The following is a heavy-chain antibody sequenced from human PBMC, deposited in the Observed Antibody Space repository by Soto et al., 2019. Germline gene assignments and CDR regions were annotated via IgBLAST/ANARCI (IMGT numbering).Heavy chain of an antibody. CDR3: ARDLGYSGSYYGWSWFDP. V-gene: IGHV3-74*01. CDR2: INSDGSST. Sequence: EVQLVESGGGLVQPGGSLRLSCVASGFTFSRYWMHWVRQAPGKGLVWVSRINSDGSSTSYADSVKGRFTISRDNAKNTLYLQMNSLRAEDTAVYYCARDLGYSGSYYGWSWFDPWGQGMLVTVSS. CDR1: GFTFSRYW. J-gene: IGHJ5*02. D-gene: IGHD1-26*01.